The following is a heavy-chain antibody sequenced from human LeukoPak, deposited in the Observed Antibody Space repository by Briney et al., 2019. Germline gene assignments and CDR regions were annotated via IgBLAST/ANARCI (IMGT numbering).Heavy chain of an antibody. J-gene: IGHJ3*02. CDR2: INPSGGST. CDR1: GYTFTSYY. Sequence: ASVKVSCKASGYTFTSYYMHWVRQAPGQGLEWVVIINPSGGSTSYAQKFQGRVTMTRDTSTSTVYMELSSLRSEDTAVYYCARGWNSNAFDIWGQGTMVTVSS. CDR3: ARGWNSNAFDI. D-gene: IGHD1-7*01. V-gene: IGHV1-46*01.